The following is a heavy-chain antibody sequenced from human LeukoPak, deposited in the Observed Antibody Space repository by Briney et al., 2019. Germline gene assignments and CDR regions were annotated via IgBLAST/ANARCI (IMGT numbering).Heavy chain of an antibody. CDR1: GGSISTYY. J-gene: IGHJ4*02. CDR2: VYHSGTT. V-gene: IGHV4-59*08. D-gene: IGHD1-26*01. CDR3: ARHGGTLGYFDN. Sequence: ASETLSLTCTVSGGSISTYYWSWLRQPPGKGLEWIGYVYHSGTTNYNPSLKRRVTISADTSNNQFSLKVKSVTAADTAVYYCARHGGTLGYFDNWGQGTLVTVSS.